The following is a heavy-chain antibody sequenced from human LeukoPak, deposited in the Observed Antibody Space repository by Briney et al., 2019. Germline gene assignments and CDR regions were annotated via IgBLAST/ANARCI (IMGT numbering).Heavy chain of an antibody. CDR1: GFIFRDYV. V-gene: IGHV3-30-3*01. D-gene: IGHD5-12*01. CDR2: TSFDESTK. Sequence: PGGSLRLSCAASGFIFRDYVMNWVRQAPGKGLEWVAVTSFDESTKHYADSAQGRFTISRDNSKNTLYLQMNSLRAEDTAVYFCARDAGWLRSFDYWGRGTLVTVSS. J-gene: IGHJ4*02. CDR3: ARDAGWLRSFDY.